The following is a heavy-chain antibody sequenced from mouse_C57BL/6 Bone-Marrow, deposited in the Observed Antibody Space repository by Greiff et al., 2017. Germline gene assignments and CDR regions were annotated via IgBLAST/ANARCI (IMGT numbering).Heavy chain of an antibody. Sequence: EVMLVESGGGLVQPGGSLSLSCAASGFTFTDYYMSWVRQPPGKALEWLGFIRNKANGYTTEYSASVKGRFTISRDNSQSILYLQMNALRAEDSATYYCARDGPYYVDYWGQGTTLTVSS. CDR3: ARDGPYYVDY. CDR2: IRNKANGYTT. CDR1: GFTFTDYY. J-gene: IGHJ2*01. V-gene: IGHV7-3*01.